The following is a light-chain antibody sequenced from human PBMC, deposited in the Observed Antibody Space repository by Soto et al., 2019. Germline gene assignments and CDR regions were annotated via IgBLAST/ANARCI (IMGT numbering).Light chain of an antibody. CDR3: QQYNSYPLT. V-gene: IGKV1-8*01. CDR2: DAS. J-gene: IGKJ4*01. Sequence: AIRMTQSPSSFSASTGDRVTITCRASQGISSYLAWYQQKPGKAPKLLIYDASTLQSAVPSRFSGSGSGTDFTLTISCLQSEDFATYYCQQYNSYPLTFGGGTKVEIK. CDR1: QGISSY.